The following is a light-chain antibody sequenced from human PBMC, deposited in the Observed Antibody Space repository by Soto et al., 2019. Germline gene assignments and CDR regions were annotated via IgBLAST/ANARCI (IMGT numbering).Light chain of an antibody. CDR3: QRYNDWPLT. CDR1: QGIGIT. V-gene: IGKV3-15*01. J-gene: IGKJ4*01. Sequence: EILVTQSSATLSVSPGERGTLSCRASQGIGITLAWYQQKPGQTPRLLIYGASTRATGIPARFSGSGSGTEFTLTINSLQSEDSAVYYCQRYNDWPLTFGGGTKVDIK. CDR2: GAS.